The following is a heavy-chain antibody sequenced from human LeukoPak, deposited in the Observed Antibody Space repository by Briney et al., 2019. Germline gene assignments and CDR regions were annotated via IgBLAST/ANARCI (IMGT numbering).Heavy chain of an antibody. V-gene: IGHV4-59*12. CDR2: IYYSGST. J-gene: IGHJ4*02. D-gene: IGHD3-10*01. CDR1: GGSINSYY. Sequence: PSETLSLTCTVSGGSINSYYWSWIRQPPGKGLEWIGYIYYSGSTNYNPSLKSRVTISVDTSKNQFSLKLSSVTAADTAVYYCARGLRSPPGYWGQGTLVTVSS. CDR3: ARGLRSPPGY.